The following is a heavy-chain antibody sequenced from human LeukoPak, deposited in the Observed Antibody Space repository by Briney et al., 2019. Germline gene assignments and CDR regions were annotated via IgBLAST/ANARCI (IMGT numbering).Heavy chain of an antibody. CDR1: GGSISSYY. D-gene: IGHD4-17*01. CDR3: ARVMRYGDYSRWFDP. J-gene: IGHJ5*02. CDR2: IYYSGST. Sequence: SETLSLTCTVSGGSISSYYWSWIRQPPGKGLEWIGYIYYSGSTNYNPSLKSRVTISVDTSKNQFSLKLSSVTAADTAMYYCARVMRYGDYSRWFDPWGQGTLVTVSS. V-gene: IGHV4-59*01.